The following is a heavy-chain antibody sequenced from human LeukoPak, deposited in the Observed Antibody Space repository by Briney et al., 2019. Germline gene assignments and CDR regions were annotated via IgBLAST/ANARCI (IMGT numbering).Heavy chain of an antibody. CDR2: ISGSGGRT. Sequence: GGSLRLSCAASGFTFNNYAMSWVRQAPGKGLEWVSAISGSGGRTYYADSVKGRFTISRDNSKNTLYLQINSLRAEDTAVYYCATPQAVGLLDYWGQGTLVTVSS. D-gene: IGHD6-19*01. CDR1: GFTFNNYA. J-gene: IGHJ4*02. CDR3: ATPQAVGLLDY. V-gene: IGHV3-23*01.